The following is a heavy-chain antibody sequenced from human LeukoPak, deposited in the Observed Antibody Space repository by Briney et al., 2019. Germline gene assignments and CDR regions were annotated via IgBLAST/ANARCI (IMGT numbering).Heavy chain of an antibody. D-gene: IGHD6-6*01. CDR2: ISGRGGST. V-gene: IGHV3-23*01. CDR1: GFTFSSYA. CDR3: AKVPSSSRTYYYYYMDV. J-gene: IGHJ6*03. Sequence: GGSLRLSCAASGFTFSSYAMSWVRQAPEKEPEWVSAISGRGGSTYYADSVKGRFTISRDNSKNTLYLQMDSLRAEDTAVYYCAKVPSSSRTYYYYYMDVWGKGTTVTVSS.